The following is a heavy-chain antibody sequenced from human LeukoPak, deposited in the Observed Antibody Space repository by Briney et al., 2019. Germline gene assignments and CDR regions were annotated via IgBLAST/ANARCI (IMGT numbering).Heavy chain of an antibody. CDR3: AGDDYPYYFEY. J-gene: IGHJ4*02. CDR2: IKQDGSEK. Sequence: GGSLRLSCAASGFTFSSYWMSWVRQAPGKGLEWVANIKQDGSEKYYVDSVKGRFTISRDNAKNSLYLQMDSLTAEDTAVYFCAGDDYPYYFEYWGQGALVTVSS. CDR1: GFTFSSYW. V-gene: IGHV3-7*01. D-gene: IGHD5-12*01.